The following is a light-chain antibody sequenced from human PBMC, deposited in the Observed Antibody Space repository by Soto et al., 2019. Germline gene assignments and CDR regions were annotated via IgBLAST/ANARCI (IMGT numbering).Light chain of an antibody. CDR3: QTWGTAIVV. CDR1: SGHSSYA. Sequence: QLVLTQSPSASASLGASVKLTCTLISGHSSYAIAWHQQQPDKGPRYLMKLKSDGSQSKAEGTADRVSVSSSGAERYLSSSSLESDDGAGYYCQTWGTAIVVFGGGTKLTVL. CDR2: LKSDGSQ. V-gene: IGLV4-69*01. J-gene: IGLJ2*01.